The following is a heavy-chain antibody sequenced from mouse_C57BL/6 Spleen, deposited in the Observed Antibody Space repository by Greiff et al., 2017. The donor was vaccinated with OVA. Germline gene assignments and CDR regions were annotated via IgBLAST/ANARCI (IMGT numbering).Heavy chain of an antibody. CDR2: INPSSGYT. J-gene: IGHJ2*01. D-gene: IGHD1-1*01. CDR1: GYTFTSYW. Sequence: VQLQQSGAELAKPGASVKLSCKASGYTFTSYWMHWVKQRPGQGLEWIGYINPSSGYTKYNQKFKVKATLTADKSSSTAYMQLSSLTYEDSAVYYCARSAVVARRDLDYWGQGTTLTVSS. V-gene: IGHV1-7*01. CDR3: ARSAVVARRDLDY.